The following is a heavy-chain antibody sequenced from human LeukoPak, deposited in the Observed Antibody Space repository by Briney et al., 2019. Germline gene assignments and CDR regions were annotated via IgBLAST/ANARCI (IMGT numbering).Heavy chain of an antibody. J-gene: IGHJ4*02. V-gene: IGHV3-53*01. Sequence: PGGSLRLSCAASGFSVSSNYMSWVRQAPGKGLEWVSGIHSGGSAYYADSVKGRFTISRDNSKNTLYLQMNSLRVEDTAVYYCARDRVLSVWGQGTLVTVSS. CDR1: GFSVSSNY. CDR3: ARDRVLSV. CDR2: IHSGGSA. D-gene: IGHD3-16*02.